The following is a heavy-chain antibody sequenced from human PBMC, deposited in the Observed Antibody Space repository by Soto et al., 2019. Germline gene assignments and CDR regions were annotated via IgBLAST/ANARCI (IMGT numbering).Heavy chain of an antibody. D-gene: IGHD6-13*01. CDR3: AAQQLGYVAY. CDR2: IIPLFGTA. J-gene: IGHJ4*02. V-gene: IGHV1-69*12. CDR1: GGTCSSYA. Sequence: QVQLVQSGAEVKKPGASVTVSCKASGGTCSSYAISWVRQAPGQGLEWMGWIIPLFGTANYAQKFQGRVTISADESTSTAYMELSSLRSEDTAVYYCAAQQLGYVAYWGQGTLVTFAS.